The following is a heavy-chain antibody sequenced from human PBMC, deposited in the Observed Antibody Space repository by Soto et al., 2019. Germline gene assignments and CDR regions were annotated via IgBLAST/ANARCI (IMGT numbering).Heavy chain of an antibody. CDR1: GGSIISGGYY. CDR2: IYYSGST. CDR3: AREYKTSWYSRFDY. D-gene: IGHD6-13*01. J-gene: IGHJ4*02. V-gene: IGHV4-31*03. Sequence: SETLSLTCTVSGGSIISGGYYWSWIRQHPGKGLEWIGYIYYSGSTYYNPSLKSRVTISVDTSKNQFSLKLSSVTAADTAVYYCAREYKTSWYSRFDYWGQGTLVTVSS.